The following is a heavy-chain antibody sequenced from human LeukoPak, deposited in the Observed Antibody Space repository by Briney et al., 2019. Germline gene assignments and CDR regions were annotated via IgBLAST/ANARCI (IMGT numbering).Heavy chain of an antibody. Sequence: GGSLRLSCAASGFTFSSYAMGWVRQAPGKGPEWVSSISGSGGHTYFADSVKGRFTISRDNSKNTLDLQMNSLKVEDTAVYYCAKFRYHSNDNNYLDFNYWGQGTLVTVAS. J-gene: IGHJ4*02. V-gene: IGHV3-23*01. CDR3: AKFRYHSNDNNYLDFNY. D-gene: IGHD3-22*01. CDR2: ISGSGGHT. CDR1: GFTFSSYA.